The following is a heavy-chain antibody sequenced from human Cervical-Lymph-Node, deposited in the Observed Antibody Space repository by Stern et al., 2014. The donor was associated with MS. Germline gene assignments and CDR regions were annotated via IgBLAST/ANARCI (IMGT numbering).Heavy chain of an antibody. J-gene: IGHJ6*02. CDR1: GFSLSTIKMG. CDR3: ARIDGSRGYYYAMDV. D-gene: IGHD6-13*01. Sequence: QITLKESGPVLVKPTETLTLTCTVSGFSLSTIKMGVSWIRQPPGKALEWLAQIFSLDEKSYTTSLRNRLTISKDTSESQVVLTMTNMDPVDTATYYCARIDGSRGYYYAMDVWGQGTTVTVSS. V-gene: IGHV2-26*01. CDR2: IFSLDEK.